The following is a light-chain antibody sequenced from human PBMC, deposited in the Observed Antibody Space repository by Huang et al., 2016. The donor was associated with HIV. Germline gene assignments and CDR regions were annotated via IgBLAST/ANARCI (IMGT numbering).Light chain of an antibody. J-gene: IGKJ4*01. CDR1: LSVANK. Sequence: EIVLTQSPAVLAMSPGERATVTCRASLSVANKLAWYQQKPGRAPRLVMYDTSTRSGGVPARFSGSGSGTNVTLTINSLQSEDLAVYFCQHYNNWPLTFGGGTRVEIK. CDR2: DTS. CDR3: QHYNNWPLT. V-gene: IGKV3-15*01.